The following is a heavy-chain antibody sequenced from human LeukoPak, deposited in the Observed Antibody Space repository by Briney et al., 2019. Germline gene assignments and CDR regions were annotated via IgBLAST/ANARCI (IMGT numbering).Heavy chain of an antibody. D-gene: IGHD3-22*01. J-gene: IGHJ4*02. V-gene: IGHV4-59*01. CDR2: IHYSGST. CDR1: GGSITSYY. CDR3: ARVRDRSSYFYDLDY. Sequence: SETLSLTCTVSGGSITSYYWSWIRQPPGKGLEWIGCIHYSGSTNYNPSLKSRVTISVDTSKNQFSLKLSSVTAADTAVYYCARVRDRSSYFYDLDYWGQGTLVTVSS.